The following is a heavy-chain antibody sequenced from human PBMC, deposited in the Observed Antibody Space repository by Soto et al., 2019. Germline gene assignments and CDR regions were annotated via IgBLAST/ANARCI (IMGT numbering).Heavy chain of an antibody. CDR1: GFTFSDYY. V-gene: IGHV3-11*01. CDR3: GRDKRQLAKNNGGMDV. Sequence: QVQLVESGGGMVKPGGSLRLSCAASGFTFSDYYMSWIRQAPGKGLEWVSYISSSGSTIYYADSVKGRFTISRDNTKNSMFLQKTSRRAEATAVYYCGRDKRQLAKNNGGMDVWGQGTTVTVSS. J-gene: IGHJ6*02. CDR2: ISSSGSTI. D-gene: IGHD6-13*01.